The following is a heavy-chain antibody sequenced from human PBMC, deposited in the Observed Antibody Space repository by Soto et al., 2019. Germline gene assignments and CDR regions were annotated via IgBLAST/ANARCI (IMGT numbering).Heavy chain of an antibody. CDR3: ARVRSSSGSYYISPFDY. J-gene: IGHJ4*02. V-gene: IGHV4-31*03. D-gene: IGHD3-10*01. CDR1: GGSISSGGYY. Sequence: QVQLQESGPGLVKPSQTLSLTCTVSGGSISSGGYYWSWIRQHPGKGLEWIGYIYYSGSTYYNPYLKSRVTISVDTSNNQFSLKLSSVTAADTAVYYCARVRSSSGSYYISPFDYWGQGTLVTVSS. CDR2: IYYSGST.